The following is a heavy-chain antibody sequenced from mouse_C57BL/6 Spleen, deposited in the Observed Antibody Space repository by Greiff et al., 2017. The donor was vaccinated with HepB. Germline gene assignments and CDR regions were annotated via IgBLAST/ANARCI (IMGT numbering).Heavy chain of an antibody. CDR2: IDPSDSYT. Sequence: QVQLQQPGAELVMPGASVKLSCKASGYTFTSYWMHWVKQRPGQGLEWIGEIDPSDSYTNYNQKFKGKSTLTVDKSSSTAYMQLSSLTSEDSAVYYCARWKDGSHYLDYWGQGTTLTVSS. CDR3: ARWKDGSHYLDY. CDR1: GYTFTSYW. V-gene: IGHV1-69*01. J-gene: IGHJ2*01. D-gene: IGHD2-3*01.